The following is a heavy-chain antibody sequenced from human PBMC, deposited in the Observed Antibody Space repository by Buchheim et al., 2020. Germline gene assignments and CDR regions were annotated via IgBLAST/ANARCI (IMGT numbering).Heavy chain of an antibody. CDR1: GGSFSGYY. J-gene: IGHJ4*01. CDR2: INHSGST. CDR3: ARVYLAARRPDY. D-gene: IGHD6-6*01. Sequence: QVQLQQWGAGLLKPSETLSLTCAVYGGSFSGYYWSWIRQPPGKGLEWIGEINHSGSTNYNPSLTRRVTISVDPSKNKFLLKLSSVTAADTAVYYCARVYLAARRPDYWGQGTL. V-gene: IGHV4-34*01.